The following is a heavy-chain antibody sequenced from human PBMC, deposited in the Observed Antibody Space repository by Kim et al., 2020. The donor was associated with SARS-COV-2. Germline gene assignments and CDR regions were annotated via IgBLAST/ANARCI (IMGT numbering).Heavy chain of an antibody. Sequence: SETLSLTCTVSGGSISSYYWSWIQQPPGKGLEWIGYIYYSGSTNYNPSLKSRVTISVDTSKNQFSLKLSSVTAADTAVYYCARGQRITIFGVVREMDVWGQGTTVTVSS. CDR3: ARGQRITIFGVVREMDV. CDR1: GGSISSYY. V-gene: IGHV4-59*13. D-gene: IGHD3-3*01. J-gene: IGHJ6*02. CDR2: IYYSGST.